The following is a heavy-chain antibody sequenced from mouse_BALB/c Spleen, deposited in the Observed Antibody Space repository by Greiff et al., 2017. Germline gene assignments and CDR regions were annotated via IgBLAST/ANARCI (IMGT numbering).Heavy chain of an antibody. CDR2: IYWDDDK. CDR3: ARYDYDDAMDY. V-gene: IGHV8-12*01. CDR1: GFSLSTSGMG. Sequence: QVTLKESGPGILQPSQTLSLTCSFSGFSLSTSGMGVSWIRQPSGKGLEWLAHIYWDDDKRYNPSLKSRLTISKDTSRNQVFLKITSVDTADTATYYCARYDYDDAMDYWGQGTSVTVSS. D-gene: IGHD2-4*01. J-gene: IGHJ4*01.